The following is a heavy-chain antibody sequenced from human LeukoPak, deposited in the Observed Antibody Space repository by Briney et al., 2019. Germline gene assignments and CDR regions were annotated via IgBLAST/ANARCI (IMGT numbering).Heavy chain of an antibody. Sequence: SETLSLTCTVSGGSISSYYWSWIRQPAVKGLEWIGRIYTSGSTNYNPSLKSRVTISVDTSKNQFSLKLSSVTAADTAVYYCARQIRSGRYSYDAFDIWGQGTMVTVSS. J-gene: IGHJ3*02. CDR1: GGSISSYY. CDR2: IYTSGST. CDR3: ARQIRSGRYSYDAFDI. D-gene: IGHD1-26*01. V-gene: IGHV4-4*07.